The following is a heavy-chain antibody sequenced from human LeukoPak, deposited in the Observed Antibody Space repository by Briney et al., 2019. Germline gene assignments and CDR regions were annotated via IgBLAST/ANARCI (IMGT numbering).Heavy chain of an antibody. J-gene: IGHJ6*04. D-gene: IGHD3-10*01. CDR1: GFTFSSYG. Sequence: GRSLRLSCAASGFTFSSYGMHWVRQAPGKGLEGVAVISYDGSNKYYADSVKGRFTISRDNSKNTLYLQMNSLRAEDTAVYYCAKAFYGSGPYYYGMDVWGKGTTVTVSS. CDR2: ISYDGSNK. V-gene: IGHV3-30*18. CDR3: AKAFYGSGPYYYGMDV.